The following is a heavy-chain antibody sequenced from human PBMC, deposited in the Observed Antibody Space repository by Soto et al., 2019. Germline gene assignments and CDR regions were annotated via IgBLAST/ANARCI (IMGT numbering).Heavy chain of an antibody. CDR3: ARQPGYYDILTGYSTSYFDY. CDR2: IYYRGNT. D-gene: IGHD3-9*01. Sequence: PSETLSLTCTVSGGSISSYYWNWIRQPPGKGLEWIGYIYYRGNTNYNPSLKSRVTISVDTSKNQFSLKLSSVTAADTAVYYCARQPGYYDILTGYSTSYFDYWGQGTPLTVSS. V-gene: IGHV4-59*08. CDR1: GGSISSYY. J-gene: IGHJ4*02.